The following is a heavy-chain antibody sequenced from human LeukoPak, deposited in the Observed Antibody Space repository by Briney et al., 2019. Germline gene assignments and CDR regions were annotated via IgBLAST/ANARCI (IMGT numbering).Heavy chain of an antibody. CDR3: ARGDDYKSTLFDY. CDR2: IYYSGST. CDR1: GGSISSYY. J-gene: IGHJ4*02. D-gene: IGHD5-12*01. Sequence: SETLSLTCTVSGGSISSYYWSWIRQPPGKGLEWIGYIYYSGSTNYNPSLKSRVTISVDTSKNQFSLKLSSATAADTAVYYCARGDDYKSTLFDYWGQGTLVTVSS. V-gene: IGHV4-59*01.